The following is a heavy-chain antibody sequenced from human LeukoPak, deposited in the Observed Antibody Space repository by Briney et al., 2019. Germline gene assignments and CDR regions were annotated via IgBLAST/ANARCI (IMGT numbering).Heavy chain of an antibody. CDR1: GFTFITYA. Sequence: PGGSLRLSCAASGFTFITYAMTWVRQAPGKGLEWVSAISGSGGSTYYADSVKGRFTISRDNSKNMQYLQMNSLRAEDTAVYYCAKAGYSGSYRNPNDYWGQGTLVTVSS. D-gene: IGHD1-26*01. CDR2: ISGSGGST. CDR3: AKAGYSGSYRNPNDY. V-gene: IGHV3-23*01. J-gene: IGHJ4*02.